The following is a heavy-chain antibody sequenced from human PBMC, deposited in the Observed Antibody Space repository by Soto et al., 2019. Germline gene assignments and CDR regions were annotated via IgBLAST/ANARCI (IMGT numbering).Heavy chain of an antibody. CDR3: AGAEFDS. CDR1: GGSISSYY. CDR2: IYYSGST. Sequence: SETLSLTCTVSGGSISSYYWNWIRQPPGKGLEWIGYIYYSGSTKYNPSLKSRVTISVDTSKNQFSLKVRSVTAADTAVYYCAGAEFDSWGQGTLVTVSS. V-gene: IGHV4-59*01. J-gene: IGHJ4*02.